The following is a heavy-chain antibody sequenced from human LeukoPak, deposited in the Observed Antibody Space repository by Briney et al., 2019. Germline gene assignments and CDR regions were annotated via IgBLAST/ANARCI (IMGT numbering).Heavy chain of an antibody. CDR1: GYSFTNYW. CDR2: IYPGDSDT. V-gene: IGHV5-51*01. CDR3: ARGRYCTSTSCSHFDC. Sequence: GGSLKISCKGSGYSFTNYWIAWGRHMPGGGPEWMGIIYPGDSDTRYSPSFQGQVTISGDRSISTAYLQWSSLKASDTAMYYCARGRYCTSTSCSHFDCWGQGTLVTVSS. J-gene: IGHJ4*02. D-gene: IGHD2-2*01.